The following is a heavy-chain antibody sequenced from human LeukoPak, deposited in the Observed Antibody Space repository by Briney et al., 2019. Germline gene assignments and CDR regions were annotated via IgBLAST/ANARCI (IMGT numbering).Heavy chain of an antibody. CDR1: GGTFSSYA. Sequence: ASVKVSCKASGGTFSSYAISWVRQAPGQGLEWMGGIIPIFGTANYAQKFQGRVTITADESTSTAYMELSSLRSEDTAVYYCARDARRFGEPRLFDPWGQGTLVTVSS. CDR3: ARDARRFGEPRLFDP. J-gene: IGHJ5*02. V-gene: IGHV1-69*13. D-gene: IGHD3-10*01. CDR2: IIPIFGTA.